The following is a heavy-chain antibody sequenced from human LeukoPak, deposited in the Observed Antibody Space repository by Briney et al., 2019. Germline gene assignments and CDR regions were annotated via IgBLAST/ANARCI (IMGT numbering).Heavy chain of an antibody. Sequence: GGSLRLSCAASGFTFSSYAMHWVRQAPGKGLEWVAVISYDGSNKYYADSVKGRFTISRDSSKNTLYLQMNSLRAEDTAVYYCARDPGYCSSTSCRTSSNWFDPWGQGTLVTVSS. D-gene: IGHD2-2*01. CDR1: GFTFSSYA. V-gene: IGHV3-30-3*01. CDR3: ARDPGYCSSTSCRTSSNWFDP. CDR2: ISYDGSNK. J-gene: IGHJ5*02.